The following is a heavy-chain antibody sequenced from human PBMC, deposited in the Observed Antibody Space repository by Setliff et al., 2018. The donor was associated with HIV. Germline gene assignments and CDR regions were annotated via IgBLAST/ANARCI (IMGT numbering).Heavy chain of an antibody. J-gene: IGHJ3*02. CDR2: LHLSGDT. D-gene: IGHD3-22*01. CDR1: GDSINSGTYY. V-gene: IGHV4-61*02. CDR3: TRRDNSVSGYYTDHAFDI. Sequence: SETLSLTCTVSGDSINSGTYYWSWIRQPAGKGLEWIGRLHLSGDTNYNPSLKSRVTISLDKSKNQFSLKVNSVTAADTAVYYCTRRDNSVSGYYTDHAFDIWGQGTLVTVSS.